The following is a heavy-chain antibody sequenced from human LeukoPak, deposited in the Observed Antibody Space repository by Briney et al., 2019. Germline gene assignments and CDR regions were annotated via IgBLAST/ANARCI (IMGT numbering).Heavy chain of an antibody. CDR2: ISSSGYYI. V-gene: IGHV3-21*01. CDR3: AREARYCSSSSCDYFDY. D-gene: IGHD2-2*01. Sequence: PGGSLRLSCAASGSTFSRYTMNWVRQAPGKGLEWVSSISSSGYYIYQADSVKGRFTISRDNAKNSLYLQMNSLRAEDTAVYYCAREARYCSSSSCDYFDYWGQGTLVTVSS. CDR1: GSTFSRYT. J-gene: IGHJ4*02.